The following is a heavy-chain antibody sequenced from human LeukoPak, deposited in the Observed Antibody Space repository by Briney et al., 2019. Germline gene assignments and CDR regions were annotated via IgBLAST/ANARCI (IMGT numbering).Heavy chain of an antibody. D-gene: IGHD1-26*01. CDR1: GFTFSSNY. J-gene: IGHJ4*02. CDR3: ASGSYCDY. CDR2: IYSGGSS. Sequence: GGSLRLSCAASGFTFSSNYMNWVRQAPGKGLEWVSVIYSGGSSYYADSVKGRFIISRDNSKNTLYLQMNSLRSEDTAVYYCASGSYCDYWGQGTLVTVSS. V-gene: IGHV3-53*01.